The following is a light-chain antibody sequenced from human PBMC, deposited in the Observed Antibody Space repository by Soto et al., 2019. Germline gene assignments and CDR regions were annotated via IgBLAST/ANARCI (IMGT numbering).Light chain of an antibody. V-gene: IGLV2-23*02. CDR2: EVN. CDR1: NSDVGKYDF. Sequence: QSALTQPASVSGTPGQSITISCTGTNSDVGKYDFVSWYQHYPDKAPKFIIYEVNKRPSGVSHRFSGSKSGSTASLTISGLQAEGEAHYYCCSYTSSETVVFGGGTKLTVL. J-gene: IGLJ3*02. CDR3: CSYTSSETVV.